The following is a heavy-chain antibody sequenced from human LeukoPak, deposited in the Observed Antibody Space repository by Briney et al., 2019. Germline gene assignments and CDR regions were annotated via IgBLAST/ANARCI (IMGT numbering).Heavy chain of an antibody. CDR1: GFTFSTYW. CDR3: GGSGSSDDY. V-gene: IGHV3-7*01. D-gene: IGHD3-10*01. CDR2: IKEDGSDK. Sequence: SGGSLRLSCAASGFTFSTYWMTWVRQAPGKGLEWVANIKEDGSDKYYVDSVKGRFTISRDNAKNSLYLQMNSLRVEDTAVYYCGGSGSSDDYWGQGTLVTVSS. J-gene: IGHJ4*02.